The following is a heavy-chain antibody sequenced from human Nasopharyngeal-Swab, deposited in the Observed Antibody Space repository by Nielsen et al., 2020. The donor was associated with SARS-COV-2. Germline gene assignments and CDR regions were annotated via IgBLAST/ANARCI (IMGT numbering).Heavy chain of an antibody. CDR3: VGSKDYYGMDV. CDR1: GFTFSSYG. Sequence: GESQKISSAASGFTFSSYGMHWVRQAPGKGLEWVAVISYDGSNKYYADSVKGRFTISRDNSKNTLYLQMNSLRAEDTAVYYCVGSKDYYGMDVWGQGTTVTVSS. J-gene: IGHJ6*02. V-gene: IGHV3-30*03. CDR2: ISYDGSNK.